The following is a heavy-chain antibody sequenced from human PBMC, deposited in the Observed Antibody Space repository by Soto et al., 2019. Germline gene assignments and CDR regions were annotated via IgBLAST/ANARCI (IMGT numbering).Heavy chain of an antibody. CDR3: ARDMNDSGYFEL. V-gene: IGHV3-20*04. Sequence: EVQLVESGGDVGRPGGSLSLSCTASGFKFDDYAMSWVRQVPGKGLEWVSGINWNGDSTNYADSVRGRFTISRDNAKNSLFLLMKSLRAEDTAFYYCARDMNDSGYFELWGRGTLVTVSS. D-gene: IGHD1-1*01. CDR2: INWNGDST. J-gene: IGHJ2*01. CDR1: GFKFDDYA.